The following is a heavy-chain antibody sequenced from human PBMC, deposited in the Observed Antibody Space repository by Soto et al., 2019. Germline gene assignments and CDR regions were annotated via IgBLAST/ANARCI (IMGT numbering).Heavy chain of an antibody. Sequence: SETLSLTCTVSGGSISSGGYYWSWIRQAPGKGLEWIGYIFSSGTTYYNPSLESRLTMSLDTSQNQFSLKLNSVTAADTAVYFCARVPSPFDFYYAMDVRGQGTTVTVSS. V-gene: IGHV4-30-4*02. CDR3: ARVPSPFDFYYAMDV. D-gene: IGHD3-16*01. CDR2: IFSSGTT. J-gene: IGHJ6*02. CDR1: GGSISSGGYY.